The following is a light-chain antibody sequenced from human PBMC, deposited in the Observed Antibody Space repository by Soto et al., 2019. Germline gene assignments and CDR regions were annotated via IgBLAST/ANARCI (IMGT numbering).Light chain of an antibody. V-gene: IGKV3-20*01. J-gene: IGKJ1*01. Sequence: EIVLTQSPGTLSLSPGERATLSCRASQIFNSKYLAWYQQKPGQAPRLLIYGASSRASGIPERFSGSASGTDFTLTINRLEPDDSAVYYCQQYRTLWTFGQGTRVEIK. CDR1: QIFNSKY. CDR3: QQYRTLWT. CDR2: GAS.